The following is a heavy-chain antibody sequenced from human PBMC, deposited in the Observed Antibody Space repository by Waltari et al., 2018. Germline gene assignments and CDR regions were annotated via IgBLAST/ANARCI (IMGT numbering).Heavy chain of an antibody. Sequence: EVQLVESGGGLVQPGGSLRLPCASSGLSFSTYWIHWVRQGPRKGLVWVSRINGDESTTNYADSVKGRFTISRDNAKNTLYLQMNSLRAEDTAVYYCAAPHSTSWYVSDYWGQGALVTVSS. J-gene: IGHJ4*02. CDR1: GLSFSTYW. CDR2: INGDESTT. V-gene: IGHV3-74*01. D-gene: IGHD2-2*01. CDR3: AAPHSTSWYVSDY.